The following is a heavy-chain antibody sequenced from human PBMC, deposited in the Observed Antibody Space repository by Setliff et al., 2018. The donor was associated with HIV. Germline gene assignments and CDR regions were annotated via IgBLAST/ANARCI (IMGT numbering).Heavy chain of an antibody. V-gene: IGHV4-39*01. J-gene: IGHJ4*02. CDR1: GASISNSRHY. CDR3: ARHKGFGEFYFDY. CDR2: VDYSGST. Sequence: SETLSLTCTVSGASISNSRHYWGWIRQSPGKGLEWIGNVDYSGSTYYNPSLKSRVTVFVATSKNQFSLKLSSVTAADTAVYYCARHKGFGEFYFDYWGQGTLVTVSS. D-gene: IGHD3-10*01.